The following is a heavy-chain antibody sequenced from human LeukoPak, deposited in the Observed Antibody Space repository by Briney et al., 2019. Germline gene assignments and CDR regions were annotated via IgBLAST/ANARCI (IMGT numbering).Heavy chain of an antibody. CDR1: GSSISSGGYS. J-gene: IGHJ4*02. D-gene: IGHD5-12*01. CDR3: ARAPGTVAIDY. Sequence: SQTLSLTCAVSGSSISSGGYSWSWIRQPPGKGLEWIGYIYHSGSTYYNPSLKSRVTISVDRSKNQFFLKVRSLTAADTAVYYCARAPGTVAIDYWGQGTLVTVSS. CDR2: IYHSGST. V-gene: IGHV4-30-2*01.